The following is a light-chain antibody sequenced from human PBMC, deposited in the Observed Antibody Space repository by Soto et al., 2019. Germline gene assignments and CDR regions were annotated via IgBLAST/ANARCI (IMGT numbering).Light chain of an antibody. CDR3: QQYNKWPPVT. J-gene: IGKJ4*01. Sequence: EIVMTQSPATLSVSPGERATLSCRASQSVSSNLAWYQQKPGQAPRLLIHGASTRATGIPARFSGSGSGTEFTLTISSLQSEDFAVYYCQQYNKWPPVTFGGGTK. V-gene: IGKV3-15*01. CDR2: GAS. CDR1: QSVSSN.